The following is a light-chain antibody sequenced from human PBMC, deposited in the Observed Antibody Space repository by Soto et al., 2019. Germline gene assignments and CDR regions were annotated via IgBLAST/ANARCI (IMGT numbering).Light chain of an antibody. J-gene: IGKJ5*01. V-gene: IGKV3-11*01. CDR1: QSVRSY. CDR2: DAS. CDR3: QQRSNWIT. Sequence: EIVLTQSPATLSLSPGERATLSCRASQSVRSYLAWYQQKPGQAPRLLIYDASNRATGIPARFSGSGSGTDFTLTISSLEPEDFAVYYCQQRSNWITFGQGTRLELK.